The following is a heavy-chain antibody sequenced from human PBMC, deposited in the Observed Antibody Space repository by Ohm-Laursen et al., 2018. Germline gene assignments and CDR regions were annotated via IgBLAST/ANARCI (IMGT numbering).Heavy chain of an antibody. J-gene: IGHJ4*02. V-gene: IGHV3-23*01. CDR3: VKESSTGYYRTADY. Sequence: GSLRLSCAASGFTFSSYAMSWVRQAPGKGLEWVSAISGSGGSTYYADSVKGRFTISRDNSKNTLYLQMNSLRPEDTAVYYCVKESSTGYYRTADYWGQGTLVTVSS. CDR1: GFTFSSYA. CDR2: ISGSGGST. D-gene: IGHD3-9*01.